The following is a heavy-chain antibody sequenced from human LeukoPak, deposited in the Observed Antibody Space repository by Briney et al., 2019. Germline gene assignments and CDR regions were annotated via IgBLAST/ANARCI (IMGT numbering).Heavy chain of an antibody. V-gene: IGHV6-1*01. CDR1: GDSVSSNSAA. J-gene: IGHJ6*03. CDR2: TYYRSKWYN. CDR3: ARGKISSGTVYVLLKRYYYYMDV. Sequence: SQTLSLTCAISGDSVSSNSAAWNWIRQSPSRGLEWLGRTYYRSKWYNDYAVSVKSRITINPDTSKSQFSLQLSSVTAADTAVYYCARGKISSGTVYVLLKRYYYYMDVWGKGTTVTVSS. D-gene: IGHD3-10*01.